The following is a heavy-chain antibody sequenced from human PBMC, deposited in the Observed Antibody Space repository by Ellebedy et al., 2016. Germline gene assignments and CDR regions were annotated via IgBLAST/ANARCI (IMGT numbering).Heavy chain of an antibody. Sequence: GESLKISCAASGFTFSTYWMSWVRQAPGKGLEWVANISPDGSTKYYVDSVKGRFTISRDNAEKSLYLQMNSLGVEDTAVYYCSAGGGSWGTYWGQGTLVTVSS. D-gene: IGHD6-13*01. CDR3: SAGGGSWGTY. J-gene: IGHJ4*02. CDR1: GFTFSTYW. V-gene: IGHV3-7*01. CDR2: ISPDGSTK.